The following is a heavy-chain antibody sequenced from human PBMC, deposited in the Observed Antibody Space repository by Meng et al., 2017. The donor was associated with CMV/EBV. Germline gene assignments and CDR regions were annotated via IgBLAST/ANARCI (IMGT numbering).Heavy chain of an antibody. Sequence: SETLSLTCAVYGGSFSGYYWSWIRQPPGKGLEWIGEINHSGSTNYNPSLKSRVTISVDTSKNQFSLKLSSVTAADTAVYYCARWGLGGDPYYHYGMDVWGQGTTVTVSS. CDR2: INHSGST. V-gene: IGHV4-34*01. J-gene: IGHJ6*02. CDR1: GGSFSGYY. CDR3: ARWGLGGDPYYHYGMDV. D-gene: IGHD2-21*02.